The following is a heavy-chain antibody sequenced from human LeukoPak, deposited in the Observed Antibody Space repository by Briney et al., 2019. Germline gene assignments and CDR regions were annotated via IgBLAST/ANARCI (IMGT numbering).Heavy chain of an antibody. CDR1: GGSISSSGYY. J-gene: IGHJ5*02. CDR3: ARHEYSGSYYGLSWFDP. Sequence: SETLSLTCTVSGGSISSSGYYWGWIRQPPGKGLEWIASIYYSGSTYYNPSLKRRVTISVDTSKNQLSLKLSSLTAADTAVYYCARHEYSGSYYGLSWFDPWGQGTLVTVSS. V-gene: IGHV4-39*01. D-gene: IGHD1-26*01. CDR2: IYYSGST.